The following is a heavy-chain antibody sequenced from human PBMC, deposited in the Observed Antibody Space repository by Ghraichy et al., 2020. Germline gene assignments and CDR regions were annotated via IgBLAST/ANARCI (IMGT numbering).Heavy chain of an antibody. CDR1: GGSISSYY. D-gene: IGHD6-13*01. CDR2: IYYSGST. V-gene: IGHV4-59*01. Sequence: SETLSLTCTVSGGSISSYYWSWIRQPPGKGLEWIGYIYYSGSTNYNPSLKSRVTISVDTSKNQFSLKLSSVTAADTAVYYCASWWAAAAANSFYYGMDVWGQGTTVTVSS. J-gene: IGHJ6*02. CDR3: ASWWAAAAANSFYYGMDV.